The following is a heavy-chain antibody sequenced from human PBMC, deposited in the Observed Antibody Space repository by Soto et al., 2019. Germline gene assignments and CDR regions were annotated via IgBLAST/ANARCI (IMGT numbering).Heavy chain of an antibody. Sequence: GESLKISCAASGFTFSSYGMHWVRQAPGKGLEWVAVIWYDGSNKYYADSVKGRFPISRDNSKNTLYLQMNSLRAEDTAVYYCARDGIVSNYRNWVDPWGQGTLVAVSS. CDR1: GFTFSSYG. V-gene: IGHV3-33*08. J-gene: IGHJ5*02. D-gene: IGHD4-4*01. CDR3: ARDGIVSNYRNWVDP. CDR2: IWYDGSNK.